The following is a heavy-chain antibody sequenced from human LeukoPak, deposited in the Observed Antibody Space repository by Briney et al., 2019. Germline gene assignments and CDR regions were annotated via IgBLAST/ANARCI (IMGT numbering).Heavy chain of an antibody. CDR2: FYYGGSYSGST. D-gene: IGHD4-23*01. J-gene: IGHJ5*02. V-gene: IGHV4-39*01. Sequence: SETLSLTCSVSGASISSGDYYWSWIRRPPGKGLEWIGSFYYGGSYSGSTFYNPSFKRRVTVSVDTSKNQFSLKVTSVTAADTAVYYCARRVGTWSVNWFDPWGQGTLVTVSS. CDR1: GASISSGDYY. CDR3: ARRVGTWSVNWFDP.